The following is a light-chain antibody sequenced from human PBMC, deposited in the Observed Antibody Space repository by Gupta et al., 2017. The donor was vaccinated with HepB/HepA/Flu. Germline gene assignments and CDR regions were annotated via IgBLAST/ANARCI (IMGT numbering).Light chain of an antibody. CDR1: QSIGSS. V-gene: IGKV1-39*01. J-gene: IGKJ4*01. CDR2: AAS. CDR3: QQSYTSPLT. Sequence: DIQMTQSPSSLSASVGDRVTIACRASQSIGSSLNWYQHQPGKAPNLLIYAASTLRSGVPSRFSGSGSGIDFTLTVSGLQPEDVATYYCQQSYTSPLTLGGETKVEIK.